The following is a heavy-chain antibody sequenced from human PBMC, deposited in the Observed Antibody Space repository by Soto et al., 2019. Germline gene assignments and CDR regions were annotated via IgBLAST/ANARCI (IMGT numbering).Heavy chain of an antibody. J-gene: IGHJ4*02. D-gene: IGHD2-8*02. Sequence: SETLSLTCAVYGGSFGGYYWTWIRQPPGTGLEWIGEINHSGSTNYNPSLKSRVTISVDTSKNQFSLKLTSVTAADTAVYYCARDKITGLFDYWGQGTLVTGSS. CDR1: GGSFGGYY. CDR3: ARDKITGLFDY. CDR2: INHSGST. V-gene: IGHV4-34*01.